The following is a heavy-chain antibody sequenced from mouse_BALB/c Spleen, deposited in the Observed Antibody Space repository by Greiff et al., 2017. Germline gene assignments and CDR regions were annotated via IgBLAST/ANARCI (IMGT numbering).Heavy chain of an antibody. CDR2: IYPGNVNT. V-gene: IGHV1S56*01. D-gene: IGHD2-14*01. Sequence: QVQLQQSGPELVKPGASVRISCKASGYTFTSYYIHWVKQRPGQGLEWIGWIYPGNVNTKYNEKFKGKATLTADKSSSTAYMQLSSLTSEDSAVYFCARGGGSYYRYDVGDAMDYWGQGTSVTVSS. CDR3: ARGGGSYYRYDVGDAMDY. CDR1: GYTFTSYY. J-gene: IGHJ4*01.